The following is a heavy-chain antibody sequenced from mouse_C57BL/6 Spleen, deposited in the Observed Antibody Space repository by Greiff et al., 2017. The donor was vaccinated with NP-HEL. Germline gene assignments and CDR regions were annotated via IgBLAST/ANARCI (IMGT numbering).Heavy chain of an antibody. CDR2: IRSKSNNYAT. V-gene: IGHV10-1*01. CDR3: GPYAMDY. J-gene: IGHJ4*01. Sequence: EVKLVESGGGLVQPKGSLKLSCAASGFSFNTYAMNWVRQAPGTGLEWVARIRSKSNNYATYYADSVKDRFTISRDESESMLYLQMNNLKTEDTAMYYCGPYAMDYWGQGTSVTVSS. CDR1: GFSFNTYA.